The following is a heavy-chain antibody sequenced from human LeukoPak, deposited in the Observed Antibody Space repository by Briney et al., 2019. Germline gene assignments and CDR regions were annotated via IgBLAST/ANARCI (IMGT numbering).Heavy chain of an antibody. CDR3: ARAYYYDSSGYYSGFDY. CDR2: IYTSGST. CDR1: AGSISSYY. V-gene: IGHV4-4*09. Sequence: SETLSLTCTVSAGSISSYYWTWIRQPPGKGLEWIGYIYTSGSTNYNPSLKSRVTISVDTSKNQFSLKLNSVTAADTAVYYCARAYYYDSSGYYSGFDYWGQGTLVTVSS. D-gene: IGHD3-22*01. J-gene: IGHJ4*02.